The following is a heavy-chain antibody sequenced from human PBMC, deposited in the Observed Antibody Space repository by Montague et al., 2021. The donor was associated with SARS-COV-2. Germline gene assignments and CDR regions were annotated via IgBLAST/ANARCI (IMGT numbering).Heavy chain of an antibody. V-gene: IGHV3-11*01. Sequence: SLRLSCAASGFIFSDYYMTWIRQAPGKGLEWVSHISGSGSKTYYADSVKGRFTISRDTANNSVYLQMNFLGAEDTAVYYFARDQGGYGTFDIWGQGTMVIVS. CDR1: GFIFSDYY. D-gene: IGHD5-12*01. CDR2: ISGSGSKT. J-gene: IGHJ3*02. CDR3: ARDQGGYGTFDI.